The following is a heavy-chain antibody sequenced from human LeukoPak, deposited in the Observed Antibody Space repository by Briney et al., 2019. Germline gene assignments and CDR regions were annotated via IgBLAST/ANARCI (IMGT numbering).Heavy chain of an antibody. J-gene: IGHJ4*02. CDR2: IYHSGST. Sequence: SETLSLTCDVSGGSISSSNWWSGVRQPPGQGLGWIGEIYHSGSTNYNPSLKSRVTISVDKSKNQFSMKLSSVTAADTAVYYCARGMGDSSSWYPFDGWGQGTLVTVSS. CDR3: ARGMGDSSSWYPFDG. CDR1: GGSISSSNW. D-gene: IGHD6-13*01. V-gene: IGHV4-4*02.